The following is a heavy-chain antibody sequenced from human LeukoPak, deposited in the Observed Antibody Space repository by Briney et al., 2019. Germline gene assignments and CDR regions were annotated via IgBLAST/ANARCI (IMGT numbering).Heavy chain of an antibody. J-gene: IGHJ4*02. CDR1: GDSMTNYY. CDR3: VSQVTGSMSQN. Sequence: PSETLSLTCTVSGDSMTNYYWNWIRQPPGKGLEWIGFIYNSGDTRYNPSFKSRITISIDMSKNQFSLKLFSVTAADAAVYYCVSQVTGSMSQNWGQGTLVTVSS. V-gene: IGHV4-59*01. CDR2: IYNSGDT. D-gene: IGHD2-15*01.